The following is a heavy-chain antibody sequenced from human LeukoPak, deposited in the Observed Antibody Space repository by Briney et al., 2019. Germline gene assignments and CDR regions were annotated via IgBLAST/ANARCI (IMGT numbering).Heavy chain of an antibody. Sequence: ASVKVSCKASGYTFTGYYVNWVRQAPGQGLEWMGWINPNSGGTNLAQQFQGRVTMTRDTSITTAYIELNRLRSDDTAFFYCARARSPYSSTYAFDIWGQGTMVTVSS. CDR3: ARARSPYSSTYAFDI. CDR2: INPNSGGT. CDR1: GYTFTGYY. D-gene: IGHD6-13*01. J-gene: IGHJ3*02. V-gene: IGHV1-2*02.